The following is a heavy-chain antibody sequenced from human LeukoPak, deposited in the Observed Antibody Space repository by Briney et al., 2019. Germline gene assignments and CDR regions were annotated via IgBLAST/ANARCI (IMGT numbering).Heavy chain of an antibody. Sequence: GGSLRLSCAASGFTFSSYAMSWVRQAPGKGLEWVSAISGSGGSTYYADSVKGRFTISRDNSKNTLYLQMNSLRAEDTAVYYCAKFPLPGKLSSHLPSSASGDDYWGQGTLVTVSS. CDR3: AKFPLPGKLSSHLPSSASGDDY. CDR1: GFTFSSYA. J-gene: IGHJ4*02. CDR2: ISGSGGST. D-gene: IGHD3-16*02. V-gene: IGHV3-23*01.